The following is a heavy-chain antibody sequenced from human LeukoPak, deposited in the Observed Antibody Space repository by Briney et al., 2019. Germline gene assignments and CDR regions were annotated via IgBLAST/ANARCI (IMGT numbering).Heavy chain of an antibody. V-gene: IGHV4-4*02. Sequence: SETLSLTCAVSGGSISSSNWWSWVRQPPGKGLEWIGEIYHSGSTNYNPSLKSRVTISVDKSKNQFSLKLSSVTAADTAVYYCARGRGSEESYFDYWGQGTLVTVSS. CDR3: ARGRGSEESYFDY. CDR2: IYHSGST. CDR1: GGSISSSNW. D-gene: IGHD6-25*01. J-gene: IGHJ4*02.